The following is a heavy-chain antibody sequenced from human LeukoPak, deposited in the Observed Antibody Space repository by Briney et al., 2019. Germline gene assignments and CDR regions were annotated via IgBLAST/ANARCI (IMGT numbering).Heavy chain of an antibody. D-gene: IGHD6-13*01. J-gene: IGHJ6*02. CDR2: IYYSGST. V-gene: IGHV4-59*12. CDR3: ASFLAAPVMDV. Sequence: SETLSFTCTVSGGSISSYYWSWIRQPPGKGLEWIGYIYYSGSTNYNPSLKSRVTISVDTSKNQFSLKLSSVTAADTAVYYCASFLAAPVMDVGGQGTTVTVSS. CDR1: GGSISSYY.